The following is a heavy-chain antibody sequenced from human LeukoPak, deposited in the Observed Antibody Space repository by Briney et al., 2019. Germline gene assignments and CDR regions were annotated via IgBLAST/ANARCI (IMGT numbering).Heavy chain of an antibody. CDR2: ISWNSGSI. D-gene: IGHD3-10*01. V-gene: IGHV3-9*01. Sequence: GGSLRLSCAASGFTFDDYAMHWVRQAPGKGLEWVSGISWNSGSIGYADSVKGRFTISRDNAKNSLYLQMNSLRAEDTALYYCAGITMVRGVTFAYWGQGTLVTVSS. J-gene: IGHJ4*02. CDR3: AGITMVRGVTFAY. CDR1: GFTFDDYA.